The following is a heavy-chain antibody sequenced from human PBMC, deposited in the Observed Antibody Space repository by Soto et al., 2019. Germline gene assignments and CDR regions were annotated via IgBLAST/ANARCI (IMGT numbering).Heavy chain of an antibody. D-gene: IGHD1-1*01. CDR2: ISSSSSTI. CDR3: AIDLYPGPHYFDY. J-gene: IGHJ4*02. Sequence: GESLRLSCAASGLTFSSYSMNWVRQAPGKGLEWVSYISSSSSTIYYADSVKGRFTISRDNAKNSLYLQMNSLRAEDTAVYYCAIDLYPGPHYFDYWGQGTLGTVSS. V-gene: IGHV3-48*01. CDR1: GLTFSSYS.